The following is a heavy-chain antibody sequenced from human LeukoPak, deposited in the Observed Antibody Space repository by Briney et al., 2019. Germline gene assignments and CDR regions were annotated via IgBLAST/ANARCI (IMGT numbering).Heavy chain of an antibody. V-gene: IGHV3-23*01. CDR3: AREAYSGSYYWFDP. CDR2: LSGSGGST. Sequence: GGSLRLSCAASGFTFSSYAMSWVRPAPGKGLEWVSALSGSGGSTYYADSVKGRFTISRDNSKNTLYLQMNSLRAEDTAVYYCAREAYSGSYYWFDPWGQGTLVTVSS. D-gene: IGHD1-26*01. CDR1: GFTFSSYA. J-gene: IGHJ5*02.